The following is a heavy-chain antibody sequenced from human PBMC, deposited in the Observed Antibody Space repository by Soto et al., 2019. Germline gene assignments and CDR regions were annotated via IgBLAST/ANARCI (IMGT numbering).Heavy chain of an antibody. D-gene: IGHD2-21*01. CDR1: GFTFSSYW. CDR3: ASDPVVSRNWFDP. CDR2: INSDGSST. J-gene: IGHJ5*01. Sequence: EVQLVESGGGLVQPGGSLRLSCAASGFTFSSYWMHWVRQAPGKGLVWVSRINSDGSSTSYADSVKDRFTISRDNAKNRLYLQMNGVRVDDTAVYYCASDPVVSRNWFDPWGQGTLVTVSS. V-gene: IGHV3-74*01.